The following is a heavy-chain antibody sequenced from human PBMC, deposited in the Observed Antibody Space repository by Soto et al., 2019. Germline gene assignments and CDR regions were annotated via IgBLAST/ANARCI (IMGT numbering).Heavy chain of an antibody. J-gene: IGHJ4*02. CDR3: ARHRASGGIDY. D-gene: IGHD2-15*01. CDR2: IYYSGST. V-gene: IGHV4-59*08. Sequence: SETLSLACTVSGGSISSYYWSWIRQPPGKGLEWIGYIYYSGSTNYNPSLKSRVTISVDTSKNQFSLKLSSVTAADTAVYYCARHRASGGIDYWGQRTLVTVSS. CDR1: GGSISSYY.